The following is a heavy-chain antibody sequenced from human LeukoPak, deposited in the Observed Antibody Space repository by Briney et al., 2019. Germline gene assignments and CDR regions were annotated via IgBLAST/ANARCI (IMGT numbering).Heavy chain of an antibody. D-gene: IGHD3-10*01. CDR3: ARPVRFGELSPYGY. CDR2: IYYTGST. Sequence: ASETLSLTCTVSGGSISSYYWSWIRQPPGKGLEWIGYIYYTGSTNYNPSFKSRVIISVDTSKNQFSLKVSSVTAADTAVYYCARPVRFGELSPYGYWGQGTLVTVSS. CDR1: GGSISSYY. V-gene: IGHV4-59*12. J-gene: IGHJ4*02.